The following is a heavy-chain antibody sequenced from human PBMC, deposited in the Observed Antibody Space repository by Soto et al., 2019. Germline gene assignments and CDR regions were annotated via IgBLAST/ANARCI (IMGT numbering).Heavy chain of an antibody. CDR3: AKDWDLLRAFDL. CDR1: GFTFNSYA. V-gene: IGHV3-23*01. J-gene: IGHJ3*01. D-gene: IGHD1-26*01. Sequence: LRLSCAASGFTFNSYAMSWVRQAPGKGLEWVSGISASGGRTYYADSVKGRFTISRDNSKNTMYLQMNSLRVEDTAVYKCAKDWDLLRAFDLWGQGTMVTVSS. CDR2: ISASGGRT.